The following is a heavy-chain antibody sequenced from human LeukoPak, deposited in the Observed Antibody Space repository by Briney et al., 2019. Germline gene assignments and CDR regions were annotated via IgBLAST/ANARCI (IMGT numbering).Heavy chain of an antibody. CDR1: AYIFTSYD. V-gene: IGHV1-46*01. CDR2: INPSGGIT. J-gene: IGHJ2*01. CDR3: ARALFYGSVDL. D-gene: IGHD3-10*01. Sequence: ASVKVSCKASAYIFTSYDMHWVRQAPGQGLEWMGIINPSGGITNYAQKFQGRVTMTRDTSTSTVYMELSSLRSEDTAVYYCARALFYGSVDLWGRGTLVTVSS.